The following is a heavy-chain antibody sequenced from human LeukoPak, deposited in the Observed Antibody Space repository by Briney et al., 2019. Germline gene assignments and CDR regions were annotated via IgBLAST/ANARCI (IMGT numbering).Heavy chain of an antibody. CDR1: GFTFSSYA. CDR2: ITGGGRST. V-gene: IGHV3-23*01. CDR3: AKDRGDGDYFDY. J-gene: IGHJ4*02. Sequence: GGSLRLSCAASGFTFSSYAMNWVRQAPGKGLEWVSGITGGGRSTYYADSVKGRFTISRDNSKNTLYLQMNSLRAEDTAVYYCAKDRGDGDYFDYWGQGTLVTVSS. D-gene: IGHD3-10*01.